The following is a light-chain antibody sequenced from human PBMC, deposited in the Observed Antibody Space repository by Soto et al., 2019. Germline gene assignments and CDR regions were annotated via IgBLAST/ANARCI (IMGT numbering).Light chain of an antibody. Sequence: DIQLTQSPSFLSASVGDRVTITFRASQGFSSNLAWYQQKPGKAPKLLIYAASSLQSGVPSRFSGSGSGTEFTLTISSLQPEDFATYYCQKRNSYPPRTFGGGTKVEIK. V-gene: IGKV1-9*01. CDR2: AAS. CDR3: QKRNSYPPRT. J-gene: IGKJ4*01. CDR1: QGFSSN.